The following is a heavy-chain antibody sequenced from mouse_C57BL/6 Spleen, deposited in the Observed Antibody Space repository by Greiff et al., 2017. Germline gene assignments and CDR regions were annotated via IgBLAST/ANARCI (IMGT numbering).Heavy chain of an antibody. D-gene: IGHD1-1*01. J-gene: IGHJ1*03. CDR1: GYAFSSYW. V-gene: IGHV1-80*01. Sequence: VQLQQSGAELVKPGASVKISCKASGYAFSSYWMNWVKQRPGKGLEWIGQIYPGDGDTNYNGKFKGKATLTADKSSSTAYMQLSSLTSEDSAVYVCARSGGSSSYWYFDVWGTGTTVTVSS. CDR2: IYPGDGDT. CDR3: ARSGGSSSYWYFDV.